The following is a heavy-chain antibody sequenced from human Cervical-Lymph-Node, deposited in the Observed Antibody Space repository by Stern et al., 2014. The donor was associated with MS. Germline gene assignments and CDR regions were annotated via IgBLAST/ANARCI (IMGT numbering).Heavy chain of an antibody. Sequence: VQLVQSGTEVKKPGASVRVSCKTSGYTFVAYFLYWVRQAPGQGLEWMARINPKSGATDYAEKFQGRVTLTRDTSLNTTYMEVSRLTSDDTAIYYCARGPKFGAFDVWGQGTMVSVS. CDR1: GYTFVAYF. J-gene: IGHJ3*01. D-gene: IGHD3-3*01. V-gene: IGHV1-2*06. CDR2: INPKSGAT. CDR3: ARGPKFGAFDV.